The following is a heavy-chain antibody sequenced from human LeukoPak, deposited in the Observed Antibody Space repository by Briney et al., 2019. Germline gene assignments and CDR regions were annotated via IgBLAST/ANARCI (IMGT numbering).Heavy chain of an antibody. CDR1: GYTFTSYA. V-gene: IGHV1/OR15-1*01. J-gene: IGHJ3*02. CDR3: ARQRGGQYEDAFDI. CDR2: INPNSGGT. Sequence: ASVKVSCKASGYTFTSYAMNWVRQAPGQELGWMGRINPNSGGTNYAQKFQGRVTMTRDTSISTAYTELSSLRSEDTAVYYCARQRGGQYEDAFDIWGQGTMVTVSS. D-gene: IGHD2-8*01.